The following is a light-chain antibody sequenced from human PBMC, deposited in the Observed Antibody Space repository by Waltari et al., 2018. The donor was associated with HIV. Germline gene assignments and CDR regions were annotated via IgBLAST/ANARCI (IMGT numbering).Light chain of an antibody. CDR2: LAS. V-gene: IGKV2-28*01. J-gene: IGKJ2*01. CDR3: MQSLQTRAYT. Sequence: IVLTQSPLSLPVAPGEPAPISCTSSQSLRHKNGYNYLDWYLQKPGLSPQLLIYLASSRAPGVSDRFSGDGSGTNFTLRISRLETQDIGVYYCMQSLQTRAYTFGQGTKLEI. CDR1: QSLRHKNGYNY.